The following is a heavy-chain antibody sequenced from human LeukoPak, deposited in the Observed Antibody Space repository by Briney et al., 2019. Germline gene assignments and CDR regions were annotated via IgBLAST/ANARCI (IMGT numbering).Heavy chain of an antibody. CDR1: GFTFSSYW. CDR3: ARVCGYYDSSGYSDY. V-gene: IGHV3-7*01. Sequence: GGSLRLSCAASGFTFSSYWMSWVRQAPGKGLEWVANIKQDGSEKYHVDSVKGRFTISRDNAKNSLYLQMNSLRAEDTAVYYCARVCGYYDSSGYSDYWAREPWSPSPQ. D-gene: IGHD3-22*01. CDR2: IKQDGSEK. J-gene: IGHJ4*02.